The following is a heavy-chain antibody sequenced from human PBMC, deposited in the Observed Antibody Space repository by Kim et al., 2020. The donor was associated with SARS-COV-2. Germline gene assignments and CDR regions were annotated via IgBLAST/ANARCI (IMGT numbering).Heavy chain of an antibody. Sequence: GGSLRLSCAASGFTFSSYDMHWVRQATGKGLEWVSAIGTAGDTYYPGSVKGRFTISRENAKNSLYLQMNSLRAGDTAVYYCARGGNYYDSSGYYPYGMDVWGQGTTVTVSS. CDR1: GFTFSSYD. D-gene: IGHD3-22*01. CDR3: ARGGNYYDSSGYYPYGMDV. J-gene: IGHJ6*02. CDR2: IGTAGDT. V-gene: IGHV3-13*01.